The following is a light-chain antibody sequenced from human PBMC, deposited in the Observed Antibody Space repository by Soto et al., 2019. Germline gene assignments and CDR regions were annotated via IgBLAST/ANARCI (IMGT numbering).Light chain of an antibody. CDR3: QQYYNWPLT. CDR1: QSVSTS. J-gene: IGKJ4*01. V-gene: IGKV3-15*01. Sequence: EIVMTQSPATLSVSPGERATLSCRASQSVSTSLAWYQQKPGQAPRLLIYGASTRATGIPARFSGSGSGTEFTLTISSLPSEDFALYYCQQYYNWPLTFGGGTKVEIK. CDR2: GAS.